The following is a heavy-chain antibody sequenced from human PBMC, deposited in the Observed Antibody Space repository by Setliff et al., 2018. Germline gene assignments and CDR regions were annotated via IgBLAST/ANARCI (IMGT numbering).Heavy chain of an antibody. D-gene: IGHD6-19*01. Sequence: ETLSLTCAVYGGSFSGYYWSWVRQAPGKGLEWVSAISGSGGSTYYSDSVKGRFTISRDNSKNTLYLQMNSLRAEDTAVYYCAKDSSVWPHSLISYFQHWGQGTLVTVSS. V-gene: IGHV3-23*01. CDR1: GGSFSGYY. J-gene: IGHJ1*01. CDR2: ISGSGGST. CDR3: AKDSSVWPHSLISYFQH.